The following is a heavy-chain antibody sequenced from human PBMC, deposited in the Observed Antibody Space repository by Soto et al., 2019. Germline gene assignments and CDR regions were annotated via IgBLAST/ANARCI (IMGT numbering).Heavy chain of an antibody. J-gene: IGHJ5*02. CDR2: MYYSGTT. CDR3: ARDLRTLNWFDP. Sequence: SETLSLTCTVSGGSISSSSYYWGWIRQTPGKGLEWIGSMYYSGTTYYNPALKSRLNISIDSSKNQFSLKLTSVTAADTAVYYCARDLRTLNWFDPWGQGTLVTVSS. CDR1: GGSISSSSYY. V-gene: IGHV4-39*07. D-gene: IGHD2-15*01.